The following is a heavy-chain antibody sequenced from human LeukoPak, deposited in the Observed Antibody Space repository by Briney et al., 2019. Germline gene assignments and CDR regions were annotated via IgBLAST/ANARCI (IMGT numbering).Heavy chain of an antibody. CDR1: GYTFTSYY. CDR2: INPSGGST. J-gene: IGHJ4*02. D-gene: IGHD2-2*01. Sequence: ASVKVSCKASGYTFTSYYMHWVRQAPGQELEWMGIINPSGGSTSYAQKFQGRVTMTRDTSTSTVYMELSSLRSEDTAVYYCAREEDGSSTSMPPGYFDYWGQGTLVTVSS. V-gene: IGHV1-46*01. CDR3: AREEDGSSTSMPPGYFDY.